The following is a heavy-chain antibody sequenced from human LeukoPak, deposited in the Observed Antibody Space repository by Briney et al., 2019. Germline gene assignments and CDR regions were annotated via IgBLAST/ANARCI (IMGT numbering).Heavy chain of an antibody. CDR3: ARHWYSSSWYVGY. CDR2: IYYSGST. J-gene: IGHJ4*02. V-gene: IGHV4-39*01. CDR1: GGSISSSSYY. D-gene: IGHD6-13*01. Sequence: SETLSLTCTVSGGSISSSSYYWGWIRQPPGRGLEWIGSIYYSGSTYYNPSLKSRVTITVDTSKNQSSLKLSSVTAADTAVYYAARHWYSSSWYVGYWGQGTLVTVSS.